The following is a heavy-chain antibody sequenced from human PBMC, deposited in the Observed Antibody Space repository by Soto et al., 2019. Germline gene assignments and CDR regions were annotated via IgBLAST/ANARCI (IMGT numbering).Heavy chain of an antibody. CDR3: ARELELLAVAGTPAFDI. D-gene: IGHD6-19*01. CDR1: GFTVSSNY. CDR2: IYSGGST. Sequence: GGSLRLSCAASGFTVSSNYMSWVRQAPGKGLEWVSVIYSGGSTYYADSVKGRFTISRHNSKNTLYLQMNSLRAEDTAVYYCARELELLAVAGTPAFDIWGQGTMVTVSS. J-gene: IGHJ3*02. V-gene: IGHV3-53*04.